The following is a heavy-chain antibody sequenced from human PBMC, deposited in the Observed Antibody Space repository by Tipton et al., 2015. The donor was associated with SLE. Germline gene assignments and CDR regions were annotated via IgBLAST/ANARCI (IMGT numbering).Heavy chain of an antibody. CDR3: ASPSGPWYSSGWYVAFDI. D-gene: IGHD6-19*01. Sequence: QLVQSGAEVKKPGESLRISCKGSGYSFPNYWINWVRLLPGKGLEWMGRIDPSDSYTDYSPSFQGHVTISADKSISTAYLQWSSLRSSDTAMYYCASPSGPWYSSGWYVAFDIWGQGTMVTVSS. J-gene: IGHJ3*02. V-gene: IGHV5-10-1*01. CDR2: IDPSDSYT. CDR1: GYSFPNYW.